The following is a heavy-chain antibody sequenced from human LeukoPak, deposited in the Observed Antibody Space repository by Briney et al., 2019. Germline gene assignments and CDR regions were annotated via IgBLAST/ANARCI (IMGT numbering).Heavy chain of an antibody. D-gene: IGHD6-13*01. Sequence: PGGSLRLSCAASGFTFSSYAMHWVRQAPGKGLEWVAVISYDGSNKYYADSVKGRFTISRDNSKNTLYLQMNSLRAEDTAVYYCASSYLRIAAANYWGQGTLVTVSS. V-gene: IGHV3-30-3*01. J-gene: IGHJ4*02. CDR1: GFTFSSYA. CDR3: ASSYLRIAAANY. CDR2: ISYDGSNK.